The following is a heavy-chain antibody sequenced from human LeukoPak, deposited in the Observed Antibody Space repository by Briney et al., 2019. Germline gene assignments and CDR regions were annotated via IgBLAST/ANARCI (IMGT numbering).Heavy chain of an antibody. CDR3: ARGMYYNILTGPLGFDY. D-gene: IGHD3-9*01. V-gene: IGHV3-74*01. CDR1: GFTFSRYW. CDR2: IHNDGSST. Sequence: GGSLRLSCAASGFTFSRYWMHWVRQAPGTGLVWVSRIHNDGSSTSYADSVKGRFTISRDNAKNTVYLQMNSLRAEDTAVYYCARGMYYNILTGPLGFDYWGQGTLVTVSS. J-gene: IGHJ4*02.